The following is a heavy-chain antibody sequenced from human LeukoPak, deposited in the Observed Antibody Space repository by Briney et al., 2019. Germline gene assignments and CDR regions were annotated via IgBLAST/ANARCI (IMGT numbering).Heavy chain of an antibody. CDR3: AKFGELPIDAFDI. CDR1: GGSISSYY. D-gene: IGHD3-10*01. CDR2: IYYSGST. Sequence: PSETLSLTCTVSGGSISSYYWSWIRQPPGKGLEWIGYIYYSGSTNYNPSLKSRVTVSVDTSKNQFSLKLSSVTAADTAVYYCAKFGELPIDAFDIWGQGTMVTVSS. J-gene: IGHJ3*02. V-gene: IGHV4-59*01.